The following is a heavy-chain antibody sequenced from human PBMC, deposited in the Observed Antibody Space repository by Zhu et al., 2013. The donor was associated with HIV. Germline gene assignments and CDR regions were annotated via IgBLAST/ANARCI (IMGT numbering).Heavy chain of an antibody. CDR2: FDPEDGET. V-gene: IGHV1-24*01. J-gene: IGHJ5*02. CDR3: ATSRGXYSYNWFDP. CDR1: GGTFSSYA. D-gene: IGHD4-17*01. Sequence: VQLVQSGAEVKKPGSSVKVSCKASGGTFSSYAINWVRQAPGQGLEWMGGFDPEDGETIYAQKFQGRVTMTEDTSTDTAYMELSSLRSEDTAVYYCATSRGXYSYNWFDPWGQGTLVHRLL.